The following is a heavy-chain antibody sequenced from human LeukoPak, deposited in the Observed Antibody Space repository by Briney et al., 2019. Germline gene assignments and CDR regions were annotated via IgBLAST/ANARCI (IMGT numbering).Heavy chain of an antibody. D-gene: IGHD3-3*01. CDR3: AREESIPEYYDFWSGTTGGYFDY. CDR2: IYYSGST. V-gene: IGHV4-59*01. J-gene: IGHJ4*02. Sequence: SETLSLTCTVSGGSISSYYWSWIRQPPGKGPEWIGYIYYSGSTNYNPSLKSRVTISVDTSKNQFSLKLSSVTAADTAVYYCAREESIPEYYDFWSGTTGGYFDYWGQGTLVTVSS. CDR1: GGSISSYY.